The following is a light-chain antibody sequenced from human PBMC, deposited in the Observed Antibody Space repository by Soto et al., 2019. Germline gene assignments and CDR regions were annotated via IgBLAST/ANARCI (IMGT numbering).Light chain of an antibody. CDR2: DAS. CDR1: QSVSSY. J-gene: IGKJ1*01. CDR3: QQLNSYPRT. V-gene: IGKV3-11*01. Sequence: EIVLTQSPATLSFSPGERATLSCRASQSVSSYLAWYQQKPGQAPRLLIYDASNRATGIPARFSGSGSGTDFTLTISSLQPEDFATYYCQQLNSYPRTFGQGTKVDIK.